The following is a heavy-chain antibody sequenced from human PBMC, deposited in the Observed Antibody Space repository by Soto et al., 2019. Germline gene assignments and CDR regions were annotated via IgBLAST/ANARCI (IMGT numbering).Heavy chain of an antibody. D-gene: IGHD3-22*01. Sequence: QVQLVQSGAEVKKPGASVKVSCKASGYSFISYAITWVRQAPGQGLEWMGWISAYNGDTNYAQKLQGRVTMTTDTSTSTAYWELRSLRSDDTAVYYCAREMISATFFDYWGQETLVTVSS. CDR3: AREMISATFFDY. CDR2: ISAYNGDT. CDR1: GYSFISYA. V-gene: IGHV1-18*01. J-gene: IGHJ4*02.